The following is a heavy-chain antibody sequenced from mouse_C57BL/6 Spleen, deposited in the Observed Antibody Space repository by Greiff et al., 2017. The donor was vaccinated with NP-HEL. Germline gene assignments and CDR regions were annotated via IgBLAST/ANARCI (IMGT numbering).Heavy chain of an antibody. CDR2: ISSGSSTI. V-gene: IGHV5-17*01. Sequence: EVKLMESGGGLVKPGGSLKLSCAASGFTFSDYGMHWVRQAPEKGLEWVAYISSGSSTIYYADTVKGRFTISRDNAKNTLFLQMTSLRSEDTAMYYCARRITTESPYYYAMDYWGQGTSVTVSS. CDR3: ARRITTESPYYYAMDY. J-gene: IGHJ4*01. CDR1: GFTFSDYG. D-gene: IGHD1-1*01.